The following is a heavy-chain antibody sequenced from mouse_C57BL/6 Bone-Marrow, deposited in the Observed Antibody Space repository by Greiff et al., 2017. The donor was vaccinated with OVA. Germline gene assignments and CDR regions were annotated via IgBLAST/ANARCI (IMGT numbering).Heavy chain of an antibody. CDR1: GYTFTSYG. V-gene: IGHV1-58*01. CDR3: ARELGVYDYDPFDC. D-gene: IGHD2-4*01. J-gene: IGHJ2*01. CDR2: IYIGNGYT. Sequence: EVKLMESGAELVRPGSSVKMSCKTSGYTFTSYGINWVKQRPGQGLEWIGYIYIGNGYTEYNEKFKGKATLTSDTSSSTAYMQLSSLTSEDSAIYFCARELGVYDYDPFDCWGQGTTLTVSS.